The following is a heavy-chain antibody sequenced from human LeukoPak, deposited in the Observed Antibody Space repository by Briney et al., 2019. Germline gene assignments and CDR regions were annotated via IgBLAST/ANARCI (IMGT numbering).Heavy chain of an antibody. CDR1: GYTFTGYY. CDR3: AREGPVDTAMVKAFDY. D-gene: IGHD5-18*01. Sequence: ASVRVSCTASGYTFTGYYMHWVRQAPGQGLEWVGWINPNSGGTNYAQKFQGRVTMTRDTSISTSYMEVSSLRSDDTAVYYCAREGPVDTAMVKAFDYWGQGSLVTVSS. J-gene: IGHJ4*02. CDR2: INPNSGGT. V-gene: IGHV1-2*02.